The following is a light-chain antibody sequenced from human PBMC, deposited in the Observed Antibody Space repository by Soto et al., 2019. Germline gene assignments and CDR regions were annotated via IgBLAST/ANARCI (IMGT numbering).Light chain of an antibody. CDR3: TSWRTSTTMI. V-gene: IGLV2-14*03. CDR1: SSEIGAYNF. J-gene: IGLJ2*01. CDR2: DVN. Sequence: QSALTQPASVSGSPGQSITISCTGTSSEIGAYNFVSWYQQHPGKAPKLMLYDVNIRPSGVSHRFYGSKSGNTASLTISGLQAEDEADYYCTSWRTSTTMIFGGGTKLTVL.